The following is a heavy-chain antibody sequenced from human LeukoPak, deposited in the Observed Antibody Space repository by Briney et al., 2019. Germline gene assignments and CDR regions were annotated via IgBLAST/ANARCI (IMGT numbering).Heavy chain of an antibody. D-gene: IGHD6-6*01. CDR2: ISSSGSTM. CDR3: AREGSSSTNENDY. CDR1: GFTFSDYS. V-gene: IGHV3-48*04. J-gene: IGHJ4*02. Sequence: GGSPGISCAASGFTFSDYSMKWVRQAPRKGLEWVSYISSSGSTMYFADSVKGRFTISRDTAKNSLYLQMNSLRAEDTAVYYCAREGSSSTNENDYWGQGTLVTVSS.